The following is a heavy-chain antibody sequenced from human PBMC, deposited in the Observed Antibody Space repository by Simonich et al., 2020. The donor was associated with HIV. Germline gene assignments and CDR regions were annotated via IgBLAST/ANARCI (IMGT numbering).Heavy chain of an antibody. Sequence: EVPLVQSGAEVKKPGESLKISCKGSGYSFTSYWIGWVRQMPGKGLEWMGISYPGDSVTRYSPSFQGQVTISADKSISTAYLQWSSLKASDTAMYYCVRRLAVAGTYWYFDLWGRGTLVTVSS. CDR1: GYSFTSYW. CDR3: VRRLAVAGTYWYFDL. J-gene: IGHJ2*01. V-gene: IGHV5-51*03. D-gene: IGHD6-19*01. CDR2: SYPGDSVT.